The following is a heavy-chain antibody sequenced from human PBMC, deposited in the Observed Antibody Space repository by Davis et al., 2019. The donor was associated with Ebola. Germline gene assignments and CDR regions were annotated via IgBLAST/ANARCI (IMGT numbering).Heavy chain of an antibody. CDR1: GDSISTNYW. CDR3: ARGSSNGSKYYYYYYMDV. Sequence: MPSETLSLTCSVSGDSISTNYWCSSVRHAPGKRLEWTGEIYHSGSTSYNPSLESRVIMSIDKSKNLLSLNLNSVTATDTARYYCARGSSNGSKYYYYYYMDVWGKGTTVTVSS. D-gene: IGHD5-18*01. CDR2: IYHSGST. J-gene: IGHJ6*03. V-gene: IGHV4-4*02.